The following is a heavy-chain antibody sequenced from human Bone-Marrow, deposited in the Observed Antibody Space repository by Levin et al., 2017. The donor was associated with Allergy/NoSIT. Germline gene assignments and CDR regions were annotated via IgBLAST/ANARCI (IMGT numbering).Heavy chain of an antibody. V-gene: IGHV4-39*01. CDR1: GGSISSSSYY. J-gene: IGHJ6*03. CDR3: ARHARDHYYSYHYMDV. CDR2: IYYGGST. Sequence: TTSETLSLTCTVSGGSISSSSYYWGWIRQPPGKGLEWIGSIYYGGSTYYNPSLKSRVTISVDTSKNQFSLRLSSVTAADTAVYYCARHARDHYYSYHYMDVWGKGTTVTVSS.